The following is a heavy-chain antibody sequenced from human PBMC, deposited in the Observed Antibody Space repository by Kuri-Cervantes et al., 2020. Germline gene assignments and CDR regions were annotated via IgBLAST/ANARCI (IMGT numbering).Heavy chain of an antibody. Sequence: GESLKISCVVSGFNFSTYAIHWVRQAPGKGLEWVTVISNDGNTKYYADSVRGRFTISRDNSKKKIYLQMNSLRLEDAAVYYCARPAGVDDYNWSFDYWGQGALVTVSS. CDR2: ISNDGNTK. D-gene: IGHD5-24*01. CDR3: ARPAGVDDYNWSFDY. V-gene: IGHV3-30-3*01. J-gene: IGHJ4*02. CDR1: GFNFSTYA.